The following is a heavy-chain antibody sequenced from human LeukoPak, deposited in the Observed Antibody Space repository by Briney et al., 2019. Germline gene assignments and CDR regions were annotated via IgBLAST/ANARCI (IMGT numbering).Heavy chain of an antibody. J-gene: IGHJ3*02. CDR1: GYTFTSYA. D-gene: IGHD6-19*01. CDR3: ARSVRRQWLVNDAFDI. V-gene: IGHV7-4-1*02. Sequence: GASVKVSCKASGYTFTSYAMNWVRQAPGQGLEWMGWINTNTGNPTYAQGFTGRFVFSLDTSVSTAYLQISSLKAEDTAVYYCARSVRRQWLVNDAFDIWGQGTMVTVSS. CDR2: INTNTGNP.